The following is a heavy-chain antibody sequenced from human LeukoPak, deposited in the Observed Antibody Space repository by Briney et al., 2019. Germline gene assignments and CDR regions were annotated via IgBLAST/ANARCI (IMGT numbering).Heavy chain of an antibody. Sequence: SQTLSLTCAISGHSASSNSVACNWIRQSPSRGLEWLGRTYYRSKWYHDYAVSVRSRITINPDTSTNQFSLHLNSVTPEDTAVYYCARGVVAPGTVSFDYWGQGTLVTVSS. CDR3: ARGVVAPGTVSFDY. CDR1: GHSASSNSVA. V-gene: IGHV6-1*01. D-gene: IGHD6-13*01. J-gene: IGHJ4*02. CDR2: TYYRSKWYH.